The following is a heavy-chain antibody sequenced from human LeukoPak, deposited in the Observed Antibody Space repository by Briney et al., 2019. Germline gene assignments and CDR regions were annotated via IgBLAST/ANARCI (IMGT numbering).Heavy chain of an antibody. CDR1: GGSISSYY. Sequence: SETLSLTCTVSGGSISSYYWSWIRQRAGKGLEWTGRTYTSGSTNYNPSLRSRVTMSADTSKNQSSLMLSSVTAADTAVYYCARVEDYDFWTGHTGYFDYWGQGTLVTVSS. J-gene: IGHJ4*02. CDR2: TYTSGST. D-gene: IGHD3-3*01. CDR3: ARVEDYDFWTGHTGYFDY. V-gene: IGHV4-4*07.